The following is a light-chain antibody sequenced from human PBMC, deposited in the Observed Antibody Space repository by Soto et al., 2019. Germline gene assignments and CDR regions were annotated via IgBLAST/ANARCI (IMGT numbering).Light chain of an antibody. CDR3: QSYDSSLSGSV. V-gene: IGLV1-40*01. CDR1: SSNIGAGYD. CDR2: GNT. J-gene: IGLJ3*02. Sequence: QSVLTQPPSVSGAPGQRVTISCTGSSSNIGAGYDVHWYQQLPGTAPKLVVYGNTNRPSGVPDRFSGSKSGTSASLAITGLQAEDAADYYCQSYDSSLSGSVFGGGTQLTVL.